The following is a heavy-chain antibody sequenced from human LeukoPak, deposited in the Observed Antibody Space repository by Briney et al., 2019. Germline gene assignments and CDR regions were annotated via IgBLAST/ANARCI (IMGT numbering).Heavy chain of an antibody. CDR3: ARVGWWWWLEDNYYYGMDV. Sequence: ASVKVSCKASGYTFTSYAIHWVRQAPGQRLEWMGRINPNSGGTNYAQKFRGRVTMTRDTSISTAYMELSRLRSDDTAVYYCARVGWWWWLEDNYYYGMDVWGQGTTVTVSS. D-gene: IGHD2-15*01. J-gene: IGHJ6*02. V-gene: IGHV1-2*06. CDR1: GYTFTSYA. CDR2: INPNSGGT.